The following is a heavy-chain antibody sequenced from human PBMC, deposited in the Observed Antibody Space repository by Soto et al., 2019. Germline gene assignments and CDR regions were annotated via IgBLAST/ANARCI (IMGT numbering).Heavy chain of an antibody. CDR3: ARVRQMATIAGEYYFDY. D-gene: IGHD5-12*01. V-gene: IGHV4-30-2*01. J-gene: IGHJ4*02. CDR2: IYHSGST. Sequence: QLQLQESGSGLVKPSQTLSLTCAVSGGSISSGGYSWSWIRQPPGKGLEWIGYIYHSGSTYYNPSLKSRVTISVDRSKNQFSLKLSSVTAADTAVYYCARVRQMATIAGEYYFDYWGQGTLVTVSS. CDR1: GGSISSGGYS.